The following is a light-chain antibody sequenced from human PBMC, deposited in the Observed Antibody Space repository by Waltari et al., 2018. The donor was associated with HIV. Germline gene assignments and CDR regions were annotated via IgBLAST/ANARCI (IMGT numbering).Light chain of an antibody. CDR2: EVT. CDR1: SSDIGGYNY. V-gene: IGLV2-8*01. J-gene: IGLJ2*01. CDR3: SAYAPTNNFDVL. Sequence: QSALTQPPSASGSPGQSVTISCTGTSSDIGGYNYVSWYQQHPGKAPKLIMTEVTKRPSGVPARFSGSKSGNTASLTVSGLQAEDEAHYYCSAYAPTNNFDVLFGGGTALTVL.